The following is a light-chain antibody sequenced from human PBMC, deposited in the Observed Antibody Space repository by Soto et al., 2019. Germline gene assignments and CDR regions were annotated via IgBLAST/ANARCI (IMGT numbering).Light chain of an antibody. CDR3: QQYNNWPSST. J-gene: IGKJ1*01. V-gene: IGKV3-15*01. Sequence: EIVMTQSPATLSVSPGERATLSCRASQSVSSNLAWYQQKPGQAPRLLIYGASPWATGIPARFSGSGSGTEFTLTISSLQSEDFAVYYCQQYNNWPSSTFGQGTKVEIK. CDR1: QSVSSN. CDR2: GAS.